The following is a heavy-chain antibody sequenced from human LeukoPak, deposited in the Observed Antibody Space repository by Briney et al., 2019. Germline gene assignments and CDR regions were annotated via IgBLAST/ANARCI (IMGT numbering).Heavy chain of an antibody. Sequence: SETLSLTCAVSGGSISSNSYYWGWIRQPPGKGLEWIGSIYYSGSTYYNPSLKSRVTISVDTSKNQFSLKLSSVTAADTAVYYCARHLKGYANWVMMRFDPWGQGTLVTVSS. V-gene: IGHV4-39*01. CDR3: ARHLKGYANWVMMRFDP. CDR1: GGSISSNSYY. J-gene: IGHJ5*02. D-gene: IGHD2-2*01. CDR2: IYYSGST.